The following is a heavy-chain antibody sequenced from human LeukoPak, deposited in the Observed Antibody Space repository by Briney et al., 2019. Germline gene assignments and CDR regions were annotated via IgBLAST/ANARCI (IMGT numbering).Heavy chain of an antibody. CDR1: GGTFSSYA. J-gene: IGHJ6*02. CDR3: ARDGLGSGERPVDYGMDV. Sequence: SVTVSCTASGGTFSSYAISWVRQAPGQGLEWMGGIIPIFGTANYAQKFQGRVTITADESTSTAYMELSSLRSEDTAVYYCARDGLGSGERPVDYGMDVWGQGTTVTVSS. D-gene: IGHD2-15*01. V-gene: IGHV1-69*13. CDR2: IIPIFGTA.